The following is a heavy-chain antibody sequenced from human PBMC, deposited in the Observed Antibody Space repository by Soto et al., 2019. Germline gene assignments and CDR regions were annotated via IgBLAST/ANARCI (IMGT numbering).Heavy chain of an antibody. CDR2: IFSNDEK. CDR3: ARIGGGSHLLRWEGWFDP. V-gene: IGHV2-26*01. CDR1: GFSLSNARMG. Sequence: QVTLKESGPVLVKPTETLTLTCTVSGFSLSNARMGVSWIRQPPGKALEWLAHIFSNDEKSYSTSLKSRLTTSQDTSKRPVVLTTTTMDPVATATYYCARIGGGSHLLRWEGWFDPWGQGTLVTVSS. D-gene: IGHD2-15*01. J-gene: IGHJ5*02.